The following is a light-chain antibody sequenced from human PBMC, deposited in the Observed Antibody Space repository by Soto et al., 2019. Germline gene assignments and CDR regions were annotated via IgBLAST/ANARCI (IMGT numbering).Light chain of an antibody. Sequence: DIQMTQSPSSLSASVGDRVTITCRASQSISSYLNWYQQKPGEAPKLLIYAASSLQSGVPSRFSGSGSGTDFTLTISSPQPEDFANYYCQQSHSTPLTFGGGTKVEIK. CDR2: AAS. CDR1: QSISSY. J-gene: IGKJ4*01. V-gene: IGKV1-39*01. CDR3: QQSHSTPLT.